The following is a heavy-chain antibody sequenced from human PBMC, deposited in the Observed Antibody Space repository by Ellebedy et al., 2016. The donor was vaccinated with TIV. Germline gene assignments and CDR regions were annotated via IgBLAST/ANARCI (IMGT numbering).Heavy chain of an antibody. CDR2: ISSSGTTI. D-gene: IGHD2-21*01. CDR1: GFTFSRYE. CDR3: ARSEHLGDYFDY. J-gene: IGHJ4*02. Sequence: PGGSLRLSCAVSGFTFSRYEMNWVRQAPGKGLEWVSYISSSGTTIKYADSVRGRFTISRDNAKNSVYLQTNSPRAEDTAVYYCARSEHLGDYFDYWGQGTLVTVSS. V-gene: IGHV3-48*03.